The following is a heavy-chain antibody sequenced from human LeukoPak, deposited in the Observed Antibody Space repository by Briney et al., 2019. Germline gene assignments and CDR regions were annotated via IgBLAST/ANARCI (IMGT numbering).Heavy chain of an antibody. CDR1: GYTFTSYD. J-gene: IGHJ5*02. V-gene: IGHV1-8*01. CDR2: MNPNSGNT. Sequence: GASVKVSCKASGYTFTSYDINWVRQATGQGLEWMGWMNPNSGNTGYAQKFQGRVTMTRNTSISTAYMELSSLRSEDTAVYYCAREGWATMVRGVGARKNWFDPWGQGTLVTVSS. D-gene: IGHD3-10*01. CDR3: AREGWATMVRGVGARKNWFDP.